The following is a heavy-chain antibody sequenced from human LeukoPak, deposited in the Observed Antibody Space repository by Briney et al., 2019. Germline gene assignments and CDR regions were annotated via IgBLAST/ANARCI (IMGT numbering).Heavy chain of an antibody. J-gene: IGHJ4*02. CDR1: GGSISSSSYY. CDR2: IYYSGST. V-gene: IGHV4-39*01. Sequence: PSETLSLTCTVSGGSISSSSYYWGWIRQPPGKGLEWIGSIYYSGSTYYNPSLKSRVTISVDTSKNQFSLKLSSVTAADTAVYYCARHGPGPPSRNKRITMVRDPGDFDYWGQGTLVTVSS. CDR3: ARHGPGPPSRNKRITMVRDPGDFDY. D-gene: IGHD3-10*01.